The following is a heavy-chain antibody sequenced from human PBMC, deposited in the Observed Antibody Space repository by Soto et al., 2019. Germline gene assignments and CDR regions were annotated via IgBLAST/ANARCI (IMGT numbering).Heavy chain of an antibody. Sequence: SVKVSCKASGYTFTGYYMHWVRQAPGQGLEWMGWINPNSGGTNYAQKFQGWVTMTRDTSISTAYMELSRLRSDDTAVYYCARGIAAAGSNWFDPWGQGTQVTVSS. CDR3: ARGIAAAGSNWFDP. CDR1: GYTFTGYY. V-gene: IGHV1-2*04. CDR2: INPNSGGT. J-gene: IGHJ5*02. D-gene: IGHD6-13*01.